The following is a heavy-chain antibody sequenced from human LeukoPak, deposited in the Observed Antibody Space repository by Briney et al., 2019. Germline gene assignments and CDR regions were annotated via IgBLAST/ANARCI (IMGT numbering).Heavy chain of an antibody. CDR1: GYTFTSYY. CDR2: INPSGGST. V-gene: IGHV1-46*01. D-gene: IGHD5-12*01. CDR3: ARDLVRGGGYADY. J-gene: IGHJ4*02. Sequence: ASVKVSCKASGYTFTSYYMHWVRQAPGQGLEWMGIINPSGGSTSYAQKFRGRVTMTRDMSTSAVYMELSSLRSEDTAVYYCARDLVRGGGYADYWGQGTLVTVSS.